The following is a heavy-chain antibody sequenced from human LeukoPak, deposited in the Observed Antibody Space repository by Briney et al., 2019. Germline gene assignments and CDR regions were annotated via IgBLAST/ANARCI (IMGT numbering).Heavy chain of an antibody. J-gene: IGHJ4*02. CDR1: GYTFTDYY. CDR3: GRKSAARKTSEFDY. Sequence: ASVKVSCKASGYTFTDYYMNWVRQAPGQGLEWMGWIHPNSGGTNYAQKFQGRVAMTRDTSISTAYMELSRLTFDDTAVYYCGRKSAARKTSEFDYWGQGTLVTVSS. CDR2: IHPNSGGT. D-gene: IGHD6-6*01. V-gene: IGHV1-2*02.